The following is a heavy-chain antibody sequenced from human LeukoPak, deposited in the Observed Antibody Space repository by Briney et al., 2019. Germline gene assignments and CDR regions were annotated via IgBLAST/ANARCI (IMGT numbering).Heavy chain of an antibody. V-gene: IGHV1-69*05. J-gene: IGHJ6*03. CDR2: IIPIFGTA. CDR1: GGTFSSYA. Sequence: SVKVSCEASGGTFSSYAISWVRQAPGQGLEWMGGIIPIFGTANYAQKFQGRVTITTDESTSTAYMELSSLRSEDTAVYYCARELGVVVPAVGYMDVWGKGTKVTVSS. D-gene: IGHD2-2*01. CDR3: ARELGVVVPAVGYMDV.